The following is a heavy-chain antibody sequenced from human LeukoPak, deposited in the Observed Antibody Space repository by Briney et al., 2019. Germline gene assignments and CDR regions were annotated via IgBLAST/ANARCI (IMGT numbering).Heavy chain of an antibody. CDR3: AKDRCSNGIGCYYYYMDV. V-gene: IGHV3-30*02. CDR1: GFTFSSYG. J-gene: IGHJ6*03. CDR2: IQYDGSNE. D-gene: IGHD2-8*01. Sequence: GGSLRLSCAASGFTFSSYGMHWVRQAPGKGLEWVAYIQYDGSNEQYAHSVKGRFRISRDSSKNILYLQMNSLRAEDTAVYYCAKDRCSNGIGCYYYYMDVWGKGTTVSTSS.